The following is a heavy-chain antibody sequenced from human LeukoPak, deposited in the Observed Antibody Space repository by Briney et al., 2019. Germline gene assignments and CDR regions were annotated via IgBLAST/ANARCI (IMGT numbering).Heavy chain of an antibody. CDR3: ARDEIAVAGFGTFDY. Sequence: ASVKVSCKASGDTFSNSAFGWVRQAPGQGLEWMGGIIPIFGTPNYAQKFQGRVTISADESTSTVYMELSSLRSEDTAVFYCARDEIAVAGFGTFDYWGQGTLVTVSS. D-gene: IGHD6-19*01. CDR2: IIPIFGTP. CDR1: GDTFSNSA. J-gene: IGHJ4*02. V-gene: IGHV1-69*13.